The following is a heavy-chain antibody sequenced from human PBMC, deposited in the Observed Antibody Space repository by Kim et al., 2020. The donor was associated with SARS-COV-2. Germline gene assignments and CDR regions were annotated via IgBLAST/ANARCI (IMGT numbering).Heavy chain of an antibody. Sequence: YAASVKVRFTISRDDSKNTAYLQMNSLKTEDTAVYYCTRLSIAAAGTAHDYWGQGTLVTVSS. CDR3: TRLSIAAAGTAHDY. D-gene: IGHD6-13*01. J-gene: IGHJ4*02. V-gene: IGHV3-73*01.